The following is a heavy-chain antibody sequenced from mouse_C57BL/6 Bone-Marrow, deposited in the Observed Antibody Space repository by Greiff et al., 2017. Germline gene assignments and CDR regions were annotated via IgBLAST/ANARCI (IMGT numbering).Heavy chain of an antibody. D-gene: IGHD2-14*01. CDR3: AGNLYDGHYYAMEY. J-gene: IGHJ4*01. V-gene: IGHV1-76*01. CDR2: IYPGSGNT. CDR1: GYTFTDYY. Sequence: VKLQESGAELVRPGASVKLSCKASGYTFTDYYINWVKQRPGQGLEWIARIYPGSGNTYYNEKFKGKATLTAEKSSSTAYMQLSSLTSEDSAVYFCAGNLYDGHYYAMEYWGQGTSVTVAS.